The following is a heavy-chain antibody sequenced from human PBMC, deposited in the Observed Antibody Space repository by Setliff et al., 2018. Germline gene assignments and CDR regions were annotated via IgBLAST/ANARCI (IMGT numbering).Heavy chain of an antibody. CDR1: GGSINNYYW. J-gene: IGHJ6*03. Sequence: TLSLTCTVSGGSINNYYWSWIRQSPGKALEWLARIDWDDDKYYSTSLKTRLTISKDTSKNQVVLTMTNMDSVDTATYYCARTVRSGSYHYYYMDVWGKGTTVTVSS. D-gene: IGHD1-26*01. CDR3: ARTVRSGSYHYYYMDV. CDR2: IDWDDDK. V-gene: IGHV2-70*11.